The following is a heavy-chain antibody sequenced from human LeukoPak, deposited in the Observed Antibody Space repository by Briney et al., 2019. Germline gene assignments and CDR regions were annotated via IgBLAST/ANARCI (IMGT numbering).Heavy chain of an antibody. J-gene: IGHJ4*02. CDR2: IYYSESA. V-gene: IGHV4-4*02. Sequence: WETLSLTCAVSGGSFGNSHWWSWVRQPPGKGLEWIGEIYYSESANYNPSLTSQVTISVDKSKNQFSLKLTSVTAADTAVYYCARAHSNLGSHFDYWGQGTLVTVAS. CDR1: GGSFGNSHW. CDR3: ARAHSNLGSHFDY. D-gene: IGHD5-18*01.